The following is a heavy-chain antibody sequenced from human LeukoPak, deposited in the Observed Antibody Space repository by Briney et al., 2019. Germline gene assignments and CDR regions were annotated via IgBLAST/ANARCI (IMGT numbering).Heavy chain of an antibody. J-gene: IGHJ5*02. CDR2: ISGGGGNT. V-gene: IGHV3-23*01. CDR1: GFTFTSYA. D-gene: IGHD3-10*01. CDR3: AKDGDIWLGDLNWFDP. Sequence: GGSLRLSCAASGFTFTSYALSWVRQAPGKGLEWVSTISGGGGNTYYADSVKGWFTISRDISKNMLYLQMNSLRAEDTAVYYCAKDGDIWLGDLNWFDPWGQGTLVTVSS.